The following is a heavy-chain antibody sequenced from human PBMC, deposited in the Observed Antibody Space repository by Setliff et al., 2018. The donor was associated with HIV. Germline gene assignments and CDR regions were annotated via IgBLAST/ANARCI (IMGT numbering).Heavy chain of an antibody. V-gene: IGHV4-34*01. CDR2: MNHRGVI. CDR3: ARDQSDWFY. CDR1: GGSFSGYY. D-gene: IGHD3-3*01. Sequence: SETLSLICTVYGGSFSGYYWTWIRQPPGKGLEFIGEMNHRGVIKYLSSLKSRVTMVVDTSKKQFSLKLNSVTAADTAVYYCARDQSDWFYWGQGTLVTVSS. J-gene: IGHJ4*02.